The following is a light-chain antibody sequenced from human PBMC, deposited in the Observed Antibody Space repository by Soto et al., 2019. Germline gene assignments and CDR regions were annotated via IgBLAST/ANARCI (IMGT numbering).Light chain of an antibody. CDR1: LGISSA. V-gene: IGKV1-9*01. Sequence: IQLTQSPSSLSASVGDRVTMTCRASLGISSAVAWYQQKPGKAPTLLVYSASTLQSGVPSRFSGSGSGTHFTLTISSLHPEDFATYYCQQLSYFPRGTFGQGTRREV. CDR2: SAS. CDR3: QQLSYFPRGT. J-gene: IGKJ5*01.